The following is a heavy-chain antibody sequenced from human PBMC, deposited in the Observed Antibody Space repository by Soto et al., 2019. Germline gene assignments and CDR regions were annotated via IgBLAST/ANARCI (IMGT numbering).Heavy chain of an antibody. CDR3: ARDRGDYYFDY. V-gene: IGHV3-30-3*01. CDR2: VSKDGSVK. CDR1: GFTFSRHA. J-gene: IGHJ4*02. Sequence: GGSLRLSCEGSGFTFSRHALHWVRQAPGRGLEWVAVVSKDGSVKYWIESVKGRFTLSRDNSKNTVYLEMNSLRPEDTAVYYCARDRGDYYFDYWGQGTLVTVSS. D-gene: IGHD3-10*01.